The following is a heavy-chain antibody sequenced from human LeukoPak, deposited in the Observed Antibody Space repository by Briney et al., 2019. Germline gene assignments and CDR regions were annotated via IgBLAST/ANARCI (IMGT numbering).Heavy chain of an antibody. J-gene: IGHJ6*03. CDR2: IIPIFGTA. CDR1: GGTFSSYA. D-gene: IGHD4-11*01. Sequence: GASVKVSCKASGGTFSSYAISWVRQAPGQGLEWMGGIIPIFGTANYAQKFQGRVTITTDESTSTAYMELSSLRSEDTAVYYCARTQTATVTTQKINYYYYYMDVWGKGTTVTVSS. V-gene: IGHV1-69*05. CDR3: ARTQTATVTTQKINYYYYYMDV.